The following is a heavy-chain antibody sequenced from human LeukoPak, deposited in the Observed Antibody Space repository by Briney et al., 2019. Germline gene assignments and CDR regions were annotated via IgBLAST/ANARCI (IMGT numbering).Heavy chain of an antibody. CDR1: GFTVSSNY. V-gene: IGHV3-53*05. Sequence: GGSLRLSCAASGFTVSSNYMNWVHQAPGKGLEWVSIIYSGGSTYYADSVKGRFTISRDNSKNTLYLQMSSLRAEDTAVYYCVKEIQWPRGAFDYWGQGTLVTVSS. CDR3: VKEIQWPRGAFDY. J-gene: IGHJ4*02. D-gene: IGHD5-12*01. CDR2: IYSGGST.